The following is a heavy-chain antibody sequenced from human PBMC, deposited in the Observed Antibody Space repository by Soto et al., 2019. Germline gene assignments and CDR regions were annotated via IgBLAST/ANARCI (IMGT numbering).Heavy chain of an antibody. CDR3: ARELWGSTTGKDS. CDR2: INSKGDSI. Sequence: EVQLVESGGGLVQPGGSLRLSCVASGFTFSTYGMNWIRQPPGKGLEWVSYINSKGDSIYYTDSVKGRFTISRDNVKNSLHLQMNSLRDEDTALYYCARELWGSTTGKDSWGQGTLVTVSS. V-gene: IGHV3-48*02. D-gene: IGHD7-27*01. CDR1: GFTFSTYG. J-gene: IGHJ4*02.